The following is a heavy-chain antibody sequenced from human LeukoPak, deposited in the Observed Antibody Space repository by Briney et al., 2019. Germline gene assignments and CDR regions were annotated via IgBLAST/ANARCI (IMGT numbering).Heavy chain of an antibody. CDR3: ARGLIRLWPLYYYYMDV. Sequence: PSETLSLTCAVYGGSFSGYYWSWIRQPPGKGLEWIGEINHSGSTNYNPSLKSRVTISVDTSKNQFSLKLSSVTAADTAVYYCARGLIRLWPLYYYYMDVWGKGTTVTVSS. V-gene: IGHV4-34*01. D-gene: IGHD5-18*01. CDR2: INHSGST. CDR1: GGSFSGYY. J-gene: IGHJ6*03.